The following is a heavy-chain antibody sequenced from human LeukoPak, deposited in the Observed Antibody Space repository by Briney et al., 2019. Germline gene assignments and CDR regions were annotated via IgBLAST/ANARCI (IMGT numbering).Heavy chain of an antibody. J-gene: IGHJ1*01. D-gene: IGHD4-17*01. Sequence: SVKVSCKASGGTFSSYAISWVRQAPGQGLEWMGRIIPIFGTANYAQKFQGRVTITTNESTSTAYMELSSLRSEDTAVYYCATKTTVTTSRAEYFQHWGQGTLVTVSS. CDR2: IIPIFGTA. V-gene: IGHV1-69*05. CDR1: GGTFSSYA. CDR3: ATKTTVTTSRAEYFQH.